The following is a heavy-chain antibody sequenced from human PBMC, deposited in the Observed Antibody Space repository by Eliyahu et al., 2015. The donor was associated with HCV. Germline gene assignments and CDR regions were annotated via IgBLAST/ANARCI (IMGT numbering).Heavy chain of an antibody. CDR3: AREEHGITGTAGAFDI. D-gene: IGHD1-7*01. CDR1: GGSFSGYY. Sequence: LTCAVYGGSFSGYYWSWIRQPPGKGLEWIGEINHSGSTNYNPSLKSRVTISVDTSKNQFSLKLSSVTAADTAVYYCAREEHGITGTAGAFDIWGQGTMVTVSS. CDR2: INHSGST. V-gene: IGHV4-34*01. J-gene: IGHJ3*02.